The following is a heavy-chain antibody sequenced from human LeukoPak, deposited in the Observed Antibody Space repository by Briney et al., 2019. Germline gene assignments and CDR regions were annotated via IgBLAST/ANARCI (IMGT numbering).Heavy chain of an antibody. D-gene: IGHD5-18*01. CDR1: GGSISSSSYY. V-gene: IGHV4-39*07. Sequence: SETLSLTCTVSGGSISSSSYYWGWIRQPPGKGLEWIGSIYYSGRTNYNPSLKSRVTISVDKSKNQFSLKVSSVTAADTAVYYCARGIQLWLSYDYWGQGTLVTVSS. CDR2: IYYSGRT. J-gene: IGHJ4*02. CDR3: ARGIQLWLSYDY.